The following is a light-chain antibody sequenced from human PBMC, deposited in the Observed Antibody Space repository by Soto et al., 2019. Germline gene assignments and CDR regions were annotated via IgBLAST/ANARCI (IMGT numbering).Light chain of an antibody. CDR3: QLYGSSLQLP. CDR2: GAS. V-gene: IGKV3-20*01. Sequence: EIVLTQSPGTLSLSPGERATLSCRASQSVSSSYLAWYQQKPGQAPRLLIYGASSRATGIPDRFSGIGSGTDLPLTISSLEPEDFAVYYWQLYGSSLQLPFGQAPGLDI. J-gene: IGKJ5*01. CDR1: QSVSSSY.